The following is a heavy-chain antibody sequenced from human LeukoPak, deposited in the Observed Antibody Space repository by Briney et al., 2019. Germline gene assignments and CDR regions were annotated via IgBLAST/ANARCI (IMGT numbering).Heavy chain of an antibody. Sequence: SETLSLTCAVYGGSFSGYYWSWIRQPPGKGLEWIGEINHSGSTNYNPSLKSRVTISVDTSKNQFSLKLSSVTAADTAVYYCARDDIAARPWGVFDPWGQGTLVTVSS. CDR1: GGSFSGYY. CDR2: INHSGST. V-gene: IGHV4-34*01. J-gene: IGHJ5*02. D-gene: IGHD6-6*01. CDR3: ARDDIAARPWGVFDP.